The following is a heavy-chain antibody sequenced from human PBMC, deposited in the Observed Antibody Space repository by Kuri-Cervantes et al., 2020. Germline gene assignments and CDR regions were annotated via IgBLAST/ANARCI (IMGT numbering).Heavy chain of an antibody. V-gene: IGHV4-30-4*08. CDR3: AREVNYGGNSEAFFDS. CDR1: GDSINTLYHY. D-gene: IGHD4-23*01. Sequence: LRLSCSASGDSINTLYHYWSWIRQPPGKGLEWVGYIYYTGATFYNPSLESRLTMSLDTSKNQFSMKLNSVDAADAAVYYCAREVNYGGNSEAFFDSWGQGTLVTVSS. J-gene: IGHJ4*02. CDR2: IYYTGAT.